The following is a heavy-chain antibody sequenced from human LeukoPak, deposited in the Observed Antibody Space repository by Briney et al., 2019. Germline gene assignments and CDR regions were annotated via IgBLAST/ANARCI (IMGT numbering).Heavy chain of an antibody. CDR1: GFTFSSYW. CDR3: AKPHFDS. V-gene: IGHV3-7*01. J-gene: IGHJ4*02. Sequence: GGSLRLSCAASGFTFSSYWMSWIRQAPGKGLEWVANIKKDGSEKYYVDSVKGRFTISRDNSKNTLYLQMNSLRAEDTAVYYCAKPHFDSWGQGTLVTVS. CDR2: IKKDGSEK.